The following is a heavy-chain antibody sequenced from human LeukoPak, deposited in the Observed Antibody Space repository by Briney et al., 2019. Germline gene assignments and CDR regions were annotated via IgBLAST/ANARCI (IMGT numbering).Heavy chain of an antibody. CDR1: GGSFSGYY. Sequence: SETLSLTCAVYGGSFSGYYWGWIRQPPGKGLEWIGEINHSGSTNYNPSLKSRVTISVDTSKNQFSLKLSSVTAADTAVYYCARGGYYDYIWGSYRSDYFDYWGQGTLVTVSS. V-gene: IGHV4-34*01. D-gene: IGHD3-16*02. CDR3: ARGGYYDYIWGSYRSDYFDY. J-gene: IGHJ4*02. CDR2: INHSGST.